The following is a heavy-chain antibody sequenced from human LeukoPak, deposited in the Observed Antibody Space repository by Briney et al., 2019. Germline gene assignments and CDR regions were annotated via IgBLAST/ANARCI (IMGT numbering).Heavy chain of an antibody. Sequence: PSETLSLTCTVSGGSISSGSYYWSWIRQPAGKGLEWIGRIYTSGSTNYNPSLKSRVTMSVDTSKNQFSLKLSSVTAADTAVYYCARDAYYYDSSGTHRSDYWGQGTLVTVSS. CDR3: ARDAYYYDSSGTHRSDY. D-gene: IGHD3-22*01. CDR2: IYTSGST. CDR1: GGSISSGSYY. J-gene: IGHJ4*02. V-gene: IGHV4-61*02.